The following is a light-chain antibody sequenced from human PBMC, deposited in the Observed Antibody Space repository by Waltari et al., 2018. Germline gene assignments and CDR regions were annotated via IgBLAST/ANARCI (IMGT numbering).Light chain of an antibody. CDR1: QGISSY. V-gene: IGKV1-8*01. CDR2: AAS. CDR3: QQYYSYPWT. J-gene: IGKJ1*01. Sequence: AIRMTQSPSSFSASTGDRVTITCRAGQGISSYLAWYQKKPGKAPMLLIYAASTLQSGVPSRFSGSGSGTDFTLTISCLQSEDFATYYCQQYYSYPWTFGQGTKVEIK.